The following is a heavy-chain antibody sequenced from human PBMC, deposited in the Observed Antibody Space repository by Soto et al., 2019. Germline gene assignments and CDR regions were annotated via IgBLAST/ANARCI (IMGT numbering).Heavy chain of an antibody. J-gene: IGHJ4*02. V-gene: IGHV4-28*01. CDR2: IYYSGTT. CDR3: ARQGAYNYGPDY. CDR1: GYSISSSNW. Sequence: SETLSLTCAVSGYSISSSNWWGWIRQPPGKGLEWIGYIYYSGTTNYNPSLKSRVTISVDTSKSQFSLKLNSVTAADTAVYYCARQGAYNYGPDYWGQGTLVTVS. D-gene: IGHD5-18*01.